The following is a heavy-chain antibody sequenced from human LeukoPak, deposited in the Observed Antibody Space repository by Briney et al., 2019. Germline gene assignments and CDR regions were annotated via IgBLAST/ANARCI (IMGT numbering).Heavy chain of an antibody. D-gene: IGHD5-12*01. J-gene: IGHJ4*02. CDR3: ARRRLATSYFDY. Sequence: GSSVKVSCKASGGTFSSYAISWVRQAPGQGLEWMGGIIPIFGTANYAQKFQGRVTITADESTSTAYMKLSSPRSEDTAVYYCARRRLATSYFDYWGQGTLVTVSS. V-gene: IGHV1-69*01. CDR2: IIPIFGTA. CDR1: GGTFSSYA.